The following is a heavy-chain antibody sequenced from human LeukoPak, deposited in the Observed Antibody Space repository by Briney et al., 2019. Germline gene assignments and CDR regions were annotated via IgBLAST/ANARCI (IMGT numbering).Heavy chain of an antibody. CDR3: ARRPYDYVWGGYGMDV. D-gene: IGHD3-16*01. J-gene: IGHJ6*02. Sequence: SETLSLTCAVYGGSFSGYYWSWIRQPPGKGLEWIGEINHSGSTNYNPSLKSRVTISVDTSKNQFSLKLSSVTAADTAVYYCARRPYDYVWGGYGMDVWGQGTTVTVSS. V-gene: IGHV4-34*01. CDR2: INHSGST. CDR1: GGSFSGYY.